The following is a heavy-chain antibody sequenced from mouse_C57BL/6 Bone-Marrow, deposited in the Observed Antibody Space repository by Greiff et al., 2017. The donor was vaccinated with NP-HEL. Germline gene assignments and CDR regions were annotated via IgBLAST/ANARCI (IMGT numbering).Heavy chain of an antibody. CDR2: IYPGDGDT. CDR3: ARYPIYAMDY. V-gene: IGHV1-82*01. Sequence: QVQLQQSGPELVKPGASVKISCKASGYAFSSSWMNWVKQRPGKGLEWNGRIYPGDGDTNYNGKFKGKATLTADKSSSTAYMQLSSLTSEDSAVYFCARYPIYAMDYWGQGTSVTVSS. J-gene: IGHJ4*01. CDR1: GYAFSSSW.